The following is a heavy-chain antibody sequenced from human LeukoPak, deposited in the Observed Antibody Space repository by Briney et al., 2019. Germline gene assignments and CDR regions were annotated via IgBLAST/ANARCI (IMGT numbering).Heavy chain of an antibody. Sequence: ASVKVSCKASGGTFSSYAISWVRQAPGQGLEWMGGIIPIFGTANYAQKFQGRVTITADESTSTAYMELSSLRSEDTAVYYCARVAENSYGYEGAFDYWGQGTLVTVSS. CDR1: GGTFSSYA. J-gene: IGHJ4*02. CDR2: IIPIFGTA. V-gene: IGHV1-69*13. CDR3: ARVAENSYGYEGAFDY. D-gene: IGHD5-18*01.